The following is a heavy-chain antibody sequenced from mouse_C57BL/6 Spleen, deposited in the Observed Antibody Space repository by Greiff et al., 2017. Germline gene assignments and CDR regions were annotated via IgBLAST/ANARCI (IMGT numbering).Heavy chain of an antibody. CDR1: GFTFSSYA. CDR2: ISDGGSYT. CDR3: AREGVYYFDY. Sequence: EVHLVESGGGLVKPGGSLKLSSAASGFTFSSYALSWVRQTPEKRLEWVATISDGGSYTYYPDNVKGRFTISRDNAKNNLYLQMSHLKSEDTAMYYCAREGVYYFDYWGQGTTLTVSS. V-gene: IGHV5-4*01. J-gene: IGHJ2*01.